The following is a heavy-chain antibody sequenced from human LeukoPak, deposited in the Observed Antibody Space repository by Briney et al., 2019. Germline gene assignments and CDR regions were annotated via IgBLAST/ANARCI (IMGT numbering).Heavy chain of an antibody. Sequence: PETLSLTCTVSGGSISSSSYYWGWIRQPPGKGLEWIGSIYYTGSTYYNPSLKSRVTISVDTSKNQFSLKLSSVTAADTAVYYCARLHYGGNYGYYYYYMDVWGEGTTVTISS. CDR2: IYYTGST. V-gene: IGHV4-39*01. CDR1: GGSISSSSYY. D-gene: IGHD4-23*01. CDR3: ARLHYGGNYGYYYYYMDV. J-gene: IGHJ6*03.